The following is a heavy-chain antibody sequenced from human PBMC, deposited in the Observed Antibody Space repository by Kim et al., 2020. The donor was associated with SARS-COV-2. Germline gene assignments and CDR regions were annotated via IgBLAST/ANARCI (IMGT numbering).Heavy chain of an antibody. Sequence: SETLSLTCTVSGGSISSYYWSWIRQPPGKGLEWIGYIYYSGSTNYNPSLKSRVTISVDTSKNQFSLKLSSVTAADTAVYYCAREGRDGYNFPDYWGQGTL. J-gene: IGHJ4*02. V-gene: IGHV4-59*01. CDR1: GGSISSYY. CDR3: AREGRDGYNFPDY. D-gene: IGHD5-12*01. CDR2: IYYSGST.